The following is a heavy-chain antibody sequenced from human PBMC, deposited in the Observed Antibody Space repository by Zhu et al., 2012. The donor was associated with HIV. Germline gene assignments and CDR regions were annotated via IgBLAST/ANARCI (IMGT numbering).Heavy chain of an antibody. D-gene: IGHD2-15*01. J-gene: IGHJ4*02. Sequence: QVQLLESGPGLVEPSETLSLTCTVSGGSISNYYWSWIRQPPGRDWSGLGSIYYSGSTSYNPSLKSRVTISLDTSKNQFSLKLRFVTAADTAVYYCARVVVIAAPHFDYWGQGTLVTVSS. CDR1: GGSISNYY. V-gene: IGHV4-59*01. CDR3: ARVVVIAAPHFDY. CDR2: IYYSGST.